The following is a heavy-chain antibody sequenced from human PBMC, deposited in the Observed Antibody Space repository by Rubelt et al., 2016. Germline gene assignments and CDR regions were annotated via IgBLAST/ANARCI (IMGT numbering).Heavy chain of an antibody. D-gene: IGHD6-13*01. CDR1: GFTVSSHY. CDR3: ARDGEIADRMDV. Sequence: EVQLVESGGGLIQPGGSLRLSCAASGFTVSSHYMNWVRQAPGKGLEWVSTIYSAGNTYYADSVKGRFAISRDNSKNTLFLQRGSLRVEGTPVIYCARDGEIADRMDVWGQGTTVTVSS. CDR2: IYSAGNT. V-gene: IGHV3-53*01. J-gene: IGHJ6*01.